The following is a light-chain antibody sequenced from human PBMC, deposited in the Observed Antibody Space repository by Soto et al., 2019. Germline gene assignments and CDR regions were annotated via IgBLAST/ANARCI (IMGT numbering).Light chain of an antibody. J-gene: IGLJ1*01. CDR1: SSNIGSNT. V-gene: IGLV1-44*01. CDR2: TNN. Sequence: QSVLTQSPSASGTPGQRVTISCSGSSSNIGSNTVNWYQQLPGTAPKLLIYTNNQRPSGVPDRFSGSKSGTSASLAISGLQSEDEADYYCAAWDDSLDGRVFGTGT. CDR3: AAWDDSLDGRV.